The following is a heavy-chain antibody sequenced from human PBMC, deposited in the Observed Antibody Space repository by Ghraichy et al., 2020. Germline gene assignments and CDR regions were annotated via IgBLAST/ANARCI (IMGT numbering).Heavy chain of an antibody. CDR2: ISSSSSYI. CDR1: GFTFSSYS. CDR3: ARGRGRYVLRFLEWFTGHMDV. J-gene: IGHJ6*03. V-gene: IGHV3-21*01. D-gene: IGHD3-3*01. Sequence: GGSLRLSCAASGFTFSSYSMNWVRQAPGKGLEWVSSISSSSSYIYYADSVKGRFTISRDNAKNSLYLQMNSLRAEDTAVYYCARGRGRYVLRFLEWFTGHMDVWGKGTTVTVSS.